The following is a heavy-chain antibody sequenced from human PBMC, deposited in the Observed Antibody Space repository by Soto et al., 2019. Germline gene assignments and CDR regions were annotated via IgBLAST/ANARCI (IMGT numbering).Heavy chain of an antibody. J-gene: IGHJ6*02. CDR1: GFTFSSYD. CDR2: IGTAGDT. V-gene: IGHV3-13*01. CDR3: ARENPRGDYESYYSYGMDV. Sequence: PGGSLRLSCAASGFTFSSYDMHWVRQATGKGLEWVSAIGTAGDTYYPGSVKGRFTISRENAKNSLYLQMNSLRAGDTAVYYCARENPRGDYESYYSYGMDVWGQGTTVTVSS. D-gene: IGHD4-17*01.